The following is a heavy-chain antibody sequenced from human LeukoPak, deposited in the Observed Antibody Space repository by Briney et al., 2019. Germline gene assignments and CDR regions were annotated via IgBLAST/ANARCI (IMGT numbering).Heavy chain of an antibody. CDR1: GFTFRSYG. V-gene: IGHV3-30*02. CDR3: AKEFFWSGMGLNWFDP. D-gene: IGHD3-3*01. CDR2: IRYDGSNR. J-gene: IGHJ5*02. Sequence: GGSLRLSCAASGFTFRSYGMHWVRQAPGKGLEWVAFIRYDGSNRYYAELVKVRVTISRDNSRNTLYLQMNSLRAEDTAVYYCAKEFFWSGMGLNWFDPWGREPWSPSPQ.